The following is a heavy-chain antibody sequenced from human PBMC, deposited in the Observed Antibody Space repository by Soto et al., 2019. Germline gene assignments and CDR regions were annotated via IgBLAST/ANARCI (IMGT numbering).Heavy chain of an antibody. CDR3: ARRQKNTPTVHWFFDL. Sequence: QVQLQESGPGLLKPSETLSLKCSVSGDSILSGGYYCTWIRQHPGKGLEWIGYIYSNGTTFYNPSLKSRVSLSVDVSKNLYSLALTSATAADTAVYYFARRQKNTPTVHWFFDLCGRGILVIVSS. CDR1: GDSILSGGYY. J-gene: IGHJ2*01. CDR2: IYSNGTT. D-gene: IGHD4-4*01. V-gene: IGHV4-31*03.